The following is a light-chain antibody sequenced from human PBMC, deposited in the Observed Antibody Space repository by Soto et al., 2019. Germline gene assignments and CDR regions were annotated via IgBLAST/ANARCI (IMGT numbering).Light chain of an antibody. Sequence: EIVLTQSPATLSLSPGERATLSCRATENLRTFLAWYQQKAGQAPRLLIYDASTRATGVPAKFSGSGSGTEFTLPISSLQTEDFGVYYCQQYDNRSPLTFGGGTKVEI. CDR3: QQYDNRSPLT. CDR1: ENLRTF. J-gene: IGKJ4*01. CDR2: DAS. V-gene: IGKV3-15*01.